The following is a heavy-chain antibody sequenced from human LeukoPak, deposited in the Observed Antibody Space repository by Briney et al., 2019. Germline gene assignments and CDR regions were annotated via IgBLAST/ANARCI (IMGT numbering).Heavy chain of an antibody. J-gene: IGHJ4*02. CDR3: AITPGRLSYFDY. D-gene: IGHD3-10*01. CDR1: GFTFSSYT. Sequence: GGSLRLSCATSGFTFSSYTMNWVRQAPGKGLEWVSSISSGNNYIYYADSVKGRFTISRDNAKNSLSLQMNSLRAEDTAVYYCAITPGRLSYFDYWGQGTLVTVSS. CDR2: ISSGNNYI. V-gene: IGHV3-21*01.